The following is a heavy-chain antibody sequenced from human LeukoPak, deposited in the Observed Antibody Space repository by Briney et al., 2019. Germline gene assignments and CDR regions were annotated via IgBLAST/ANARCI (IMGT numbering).Heavy chain of an antibody. Sequence: PGGSLRLSCAASGFTFSGYSMNWVRQAPGKGLEWVSPISSISSYIYYADSVKGRFTISRDNAKNSLYLQMNSLRAEDTAVYYCARGVRFLEWLSASYYYMDVWGKGTTVTVSS. CDR3: ARGVRFLEWLSASYYYMDV. V-gene: IGHV3-21*01. CDR2: ISSISSYI. CDR1: GFTFSGYS. J-gene: IGHJ6*03. D-gene: IGHD3-3*01.